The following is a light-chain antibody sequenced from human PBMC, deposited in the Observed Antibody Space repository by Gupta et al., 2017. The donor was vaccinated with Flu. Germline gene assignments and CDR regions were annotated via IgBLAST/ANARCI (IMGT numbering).Light chain of an antibody. CDR2: STS. Sequence: QTVVTQEPSLTVSPGATATLTCASSTGAVTSGHYPNWFQQKPGQPPRALIYSTSNKNSWTPARFSGSLLGGKAALTLSGVQPEDEAEYYCLLYYGGARVFGGGTKLTVL. J-gene: IGLJ3*02. CDR1: TGAVTSGHY. CDR3: LLYYGGARV. V-gene: IGLV7-43*01.